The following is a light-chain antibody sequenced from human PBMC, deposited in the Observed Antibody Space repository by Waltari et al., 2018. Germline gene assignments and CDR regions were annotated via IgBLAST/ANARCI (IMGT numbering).Light chain of an antibody. V-gene: IGLV4-69*01. J-gene: IGLJ3*02. CDR3: QTGGHGTWV. Sequence: QLVLTHSPSASASLGASAKLPCTLTSGPSTNVIAWLHKRPAKGPRCVMKVHSDGSHSKGDAIPHRFSGSSSGAERYLTISSLQSEDEADYYCQTGGHGTWVFGGGTKLTVL. CDR1: SGPSTNV. CDR2: VHSDGSH.